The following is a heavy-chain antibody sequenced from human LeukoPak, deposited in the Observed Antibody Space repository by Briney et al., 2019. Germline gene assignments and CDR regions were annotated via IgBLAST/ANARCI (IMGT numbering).Heavy chain of an antibody. CDR1: GGSFSGYY. D-gene: IGHD4-17*01. CDR2: INHSGST. Sequence: PSETLSLTCVVYGGSFSGYYWSWIRQPPGKGLEWIGEINHSGSTNYNPSLKSRVTISVDTSKNQFSLRLSSVTAADTAVYYCARGDYGVDHWGQGTLVTVSS. J-gene: IGHJ4*02. V-gene: IGHV4-34*01. CDR3: ARGDYGVDH.